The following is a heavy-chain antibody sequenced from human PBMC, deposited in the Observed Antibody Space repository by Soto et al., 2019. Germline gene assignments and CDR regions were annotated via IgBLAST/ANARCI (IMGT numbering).Heavy chain of an antibody. D-gene: IGHD1-7*01. J-gene: IGHJ4*02. CDR3: ARVKGGTTRRAFDS. Sequence: QVQLQESGPGLVKPSQTLSLTCTVSGDSISSGGDYWSWIRQHPGKGLEWIGYIYDNGGAYYSPSLKGRVVISVDRSENQFSLRLSSVTAADTAVSYCARVKGGTTRRAFDSWGQGTLVTVSS. CDR2: IYDNGGA. CDR1: GDSISSGGDY. V-gene: IGHV4-31*03.